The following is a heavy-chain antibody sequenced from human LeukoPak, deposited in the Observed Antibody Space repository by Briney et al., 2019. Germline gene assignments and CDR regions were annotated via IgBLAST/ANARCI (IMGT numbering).Heavy chain of an antibody. J-gene: IGHJ6*04. CDR1: GLTFSSYE. CDR2: ISSSGSTI. D-gene: IGHD3-10*02. CDR3: AELGITMIGGV. Sequence: GGSLRLSCAASGLTFSSYERNWVRQAPGKGLEWVSYISSSGSTIYYADSVKGRFTISRDNAKNSLYLQMNSLRAEDTAVYYCAELGITMIGGVWGKGTTVTISS. V-gene: IGHV3-48*03.